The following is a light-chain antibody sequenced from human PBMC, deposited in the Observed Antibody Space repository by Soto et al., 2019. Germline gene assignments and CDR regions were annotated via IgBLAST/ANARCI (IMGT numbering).Light chain of an antibody. CDR2: AAS. V-gene: IGKV1-39*01. Sequence: DIQMTQSPSSLSASVGDRVTITCRASQSISSYLNWYQQKPGKAPNLLIYAASSLQSGVPSRFSGSGSGIYFTLTISSLQPEDFATYYCQQSYSSSWTFGQGTTVEIK. CDR3: QQSYSSSWT. J-gene: IGKJ1*01. CDR1: QSISSY.